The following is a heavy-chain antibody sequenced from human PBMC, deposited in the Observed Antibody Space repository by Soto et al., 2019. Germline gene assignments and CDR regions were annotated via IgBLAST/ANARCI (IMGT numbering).Heavy chain of an antibody. CDR2: INPGDSDI. CDR1: GYTLSSYW. D-gene: IGHD3-10*01. J-gene: IGHJ4*02. CDR3: ARQPFRRPYFFDY. Sequence: VEALKSSYERCGYTLSSYWIGSVRQMPGKGLEWMAMINPGDSDIRYSPSFEGQVTISADKSNTTAYLQWGSLTASETAMYSCARQPFRRPYFFDYWAQRTTLTVYS. V-gene: IGHV5-51*01.